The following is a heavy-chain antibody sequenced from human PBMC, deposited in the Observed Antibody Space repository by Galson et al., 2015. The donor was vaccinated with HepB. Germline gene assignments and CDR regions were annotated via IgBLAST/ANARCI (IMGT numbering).Heavy chain of an antibody. CDR3: ARDAWGSNY. CDR2: IYSGGST. J-gene: IGHJ4*02. Sequence: SLRLSCAGSGFTINSNYMSWVRQAPGKGLEWVSIIYSGGSTYYADFVKGRFSISRDNSKNTVYLQMNSLRAEDTAVYYCARDAWGSNYWGQGTLVTVSS. D-gene: IGHD7-27*01. V-gene: IGHV3-53*01. CDR1: GFTINSNY.